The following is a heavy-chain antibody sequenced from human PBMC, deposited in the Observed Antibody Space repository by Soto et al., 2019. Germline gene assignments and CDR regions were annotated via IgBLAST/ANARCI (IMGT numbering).Heavy chain of an antibody. CDR1: GGTFSSYA. CDR2: IIPIFGTA. D-gene: IGHD3-22*01. J-gene: IGHJ5*02. CDR3: ARDGVISTNWFDP. V-gene: IGHV1-69*13. Sequence: ASVKVSCKASGGTFSSYAISWVRQAPGQGLEWMGGIIPIFGTANYAQKFQGRVTITADESTSTAYMELSSLRSEDTAVYYCARDGVISTNWFDPWGQGTLVTVSS.